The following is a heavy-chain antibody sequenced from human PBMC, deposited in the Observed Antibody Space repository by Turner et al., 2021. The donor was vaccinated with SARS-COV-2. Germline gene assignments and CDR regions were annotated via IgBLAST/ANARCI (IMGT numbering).Heavy chain of an antibody. D-gene: IGHD1-26*01. CDR2: INNDGASI. J-gene: IGHJ6*02. V-gene: IGHV3-74*01. CDR3: ATVVGARYGLDV. Sequence: EVQLVESGGGSVPPGGSLRPSCARSGFTFSNYWMHWVRQAPGKGLVWVSRINNDGASITYADSVRGRFTISRDNAKNTLYLQMNSLKAEDTAVYYCATVVGARYGLDVWGQGTTVTVSS. CDR1: GFTFSNYW.